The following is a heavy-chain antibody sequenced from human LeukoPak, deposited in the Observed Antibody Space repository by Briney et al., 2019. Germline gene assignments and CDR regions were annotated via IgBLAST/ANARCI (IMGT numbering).Heavy chain of an antibody. Sequence: ASVKVSCKASGYTFTSYGISWVRQAPGQGLEWMGWISAYNGNTNYAQKLQGRVTLTTDTSTSTAYMELRRLISDDTAVYYCARHKSGGRDFDYWGQGTLVTVSS. CDR1: GYTFTSYG. D-gene: IGHD3-16*01. CDR2: ISAYNGNT. J-gene: IGHJ4*02. CDR3: ARHKSGGRDFDY. V-gene: IGHV1-18*01.